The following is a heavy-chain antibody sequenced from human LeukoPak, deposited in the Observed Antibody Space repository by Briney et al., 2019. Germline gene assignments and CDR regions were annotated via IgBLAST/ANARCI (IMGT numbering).Heavy chain of an antibody. CDR2: INPSGGST. Sequence: ASVKVSCKASGYTFTSYYMHWVRQAPGQGLEWMGTINPSGGSTSYAQKFQGRVTMTRDTSTSTVYMELSSLRSEDTAVYYCARDGTYSSSSVNAFDIWGQGTMVTVSS. CDR1: GYTFTSYY. D-gene: IGHD6-6*01. J-gene: IGHJ3*02. V-gene: IGHV1-46*01. CDR3: ARDGTYSSSSVNAFDI.